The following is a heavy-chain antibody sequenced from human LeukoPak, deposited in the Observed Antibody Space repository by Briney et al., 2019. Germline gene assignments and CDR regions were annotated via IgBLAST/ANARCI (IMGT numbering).Heavy chain of an antibody. Sequence: PGGSLRLSCAASGFTFSSYAMSWVRHVPGKGLVWVSRINSDESRTNYADSVKGRFTISRDNAKNTLYLHMNSLRAEDTAVYYCTANFNYWGQGTLVTVSS. CDR2: INSDESRT. J-gene: IGHJ4*02. V-gene: IGHV3-74*01. CDR3: TANFNY. CDR1: GFTFSSYA.